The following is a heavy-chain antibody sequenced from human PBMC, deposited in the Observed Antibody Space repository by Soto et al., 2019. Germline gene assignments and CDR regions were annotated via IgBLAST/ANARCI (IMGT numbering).Heavy chain of an antibody. Sequence: GGSLRLSCAASGFTFSSYAMSWVRQAPGKGLEWVSAISGSGGSTYYADSVKGRFTISRDNSKNTLYLQMNSLRAEDTAVYYCAKDGYWGEWKNHMTTVNTFDYWGQGTLVTVSS. D-gene: IGHD4-17*01. J-gene: IGHJ4*02. CDR2: ISGSGGST. V-gene: IGHV3-23*01. CDR1: GFTFSSYA. CDR3: AKDGYWGEWKNHMTTVNTFDY.